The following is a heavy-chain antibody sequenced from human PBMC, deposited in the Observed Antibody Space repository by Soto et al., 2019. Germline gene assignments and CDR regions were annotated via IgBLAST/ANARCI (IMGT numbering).Heavy chain of an antibody. CDR3: ARGLKGFDILTGYGYYYYYMDV. CDR1: GGSFSGYY. Sequence: SETLSLTCAVYGGSFSGYYWSWIRQPPGKGLEWIGEINHSGSTNYNPSLKSRVTISVDTSKNQFSLKLSSVTAADTAVYYCARGLKGFDILTGYGYYYYYMDVWGKGTTVTVSS. D-gene: IGHD3-9*01. V-gene: IGHV4-34*01. CDR2: INHSGST. J-gene: IGHJ6*03.